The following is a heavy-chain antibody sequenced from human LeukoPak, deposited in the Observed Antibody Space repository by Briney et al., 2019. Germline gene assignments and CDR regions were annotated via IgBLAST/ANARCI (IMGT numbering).Heavy chain of an antibody. CDR2: IYSGGST. D-gene: IGHD6-13*01. V-gene: IGHV3-53*01. Sequence: GGSLRLSCAASGFTVSSNYMSWVRQAPGKGLEWVSVIYSGGSTYYADSVKGRFTISRDNSKNTLYLQMNSLRAEDTAVYYCARGLGGYSSSWFLDYWGQGTLVTVSS. J-gene: IGHJ4*02. CDR1: GFTVSSNY. CDR3: ARGLGGYSSSWFLDY.